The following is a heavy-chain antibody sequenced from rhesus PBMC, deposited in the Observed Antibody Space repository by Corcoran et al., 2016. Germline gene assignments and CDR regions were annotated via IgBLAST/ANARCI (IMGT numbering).Heavy chain of an antibody. V-gene: IGHV4-99*01. CDR3: ARTPGNRFDV. CDR1: GYSLSSGYY. CDR2: ISGRSGST. D-gene: IGHD2-39*01. Sequence: QVQLQESGPGLVKPSETLSLTCAVSGYSLSSGYYWGWIRQPPGKGLEYIGYISGRSGSTSYHPARKSRVTISKDTSKNQFSLKLSSVTAADTAVYYCARTPGNRFDVWGPGVLVTVSS. J-gene: IGHJ5-1*01.